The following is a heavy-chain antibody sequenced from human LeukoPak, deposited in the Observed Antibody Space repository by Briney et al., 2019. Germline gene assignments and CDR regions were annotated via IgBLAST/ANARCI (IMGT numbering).Heavy chain of an antibody. V-gene: IGHV3-7*01. J-gene: IGHJ4*02. CDR1: GFTFSNYW. D-gene: IGHD1-1*01. CDR3: ASDLERLTY. CDR2: IKQDGSEK. Sequence: GGSLRLSCGVSGFTFSNYWMSWVRQAPGKGLEWVANIKQDGSEKYYVDSVKGRFTVSRDNAKNSLYLQMNSLRVEDTAVYYCASDLERLTYWGQGTLVTVSS.